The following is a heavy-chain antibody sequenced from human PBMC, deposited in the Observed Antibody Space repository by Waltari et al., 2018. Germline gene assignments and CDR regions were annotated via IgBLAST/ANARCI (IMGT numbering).Heavy chain of an antibody. D-gene: IGHD3-10*01. CDR1: GFTFSNHG. CDR2: VSYDGGTK. J-gene: IGHJ4*02. Sequence: QVQLVESGGDVVQPGRSLRLYGAASGFTFSNHGMQWVRQAPGKGLEWVAVVSYDGGTKYYAESVKGRFTISRDNSKNTLYLQMNSLRAEDTAVYYCAKEVGVSGSSYMSYFDHWGQGSLVTVSS. CDR3: AKEVGVSGSSYMSYFDH. V-gene: IGHV3-30*18.